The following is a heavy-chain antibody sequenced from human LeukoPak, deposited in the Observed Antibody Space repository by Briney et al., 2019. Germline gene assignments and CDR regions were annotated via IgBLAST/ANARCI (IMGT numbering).Heavy chain of an antibody. CDR1: GFTFSSYE. D-gene: IGHD2-2*01. Sequence: PGGSLRLSCAASGFTFSSYEMNWVRQAPGKGLEWVSYISSSGSTIYYADSVKGRFTISRDNAKNSLYLQMNSLRAEDTAVYYCARGYCSSTSCSTTNDYRGQGTLVTVSS. CDR2: ISSSGSTI. CDR3: ARGYCSSTSCSTTNDY. V-gene: IGHV3-48*03. J-gene: IGHJ4*02.